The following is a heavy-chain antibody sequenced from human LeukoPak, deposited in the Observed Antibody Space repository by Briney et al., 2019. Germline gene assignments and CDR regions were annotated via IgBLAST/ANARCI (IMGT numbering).Heavy chain of an antibody. CDR3: ARDLGGSLRVDAFDI. Sequence: HPGGSLRLSCAASGLTFSSYAMHWVRQAPGKGLEWVAVISYDGSNKYYADSVKGRFTISRDNSKNTLYLQMNSLRAEDTAVYYCARDLGGSLRVDAFDIWGQGTMVTVSS. CDR2: ISYDGSNK. V-gene: IGHV3-30-3*01. CDR1: GLTFSSYA. J-gene: IGHJ3*02. D-gene: IGHD1-26*01.